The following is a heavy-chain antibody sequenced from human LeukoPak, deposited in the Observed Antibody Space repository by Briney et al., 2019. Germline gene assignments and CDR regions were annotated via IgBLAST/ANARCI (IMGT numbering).Heavy chain of an antibody. CDR2: INHSGST. CDR3: ARGLYYYDSSGYY. Sequence: PSETLSLTCAVYGGSFSGYYWSWIRQPPGKGLEWIGEINHSGSTNYNPSLKSRVTISVDTSKNQFSLKLSSVTAADTAVYYCARGLYYYDSSGYYWGQGTLVTVPS. V-gene: IGHV4-34*01. J-gene: IGHJ4*02. D-gene: IGHD3-22*01. CDR1: GGSFSGYY.